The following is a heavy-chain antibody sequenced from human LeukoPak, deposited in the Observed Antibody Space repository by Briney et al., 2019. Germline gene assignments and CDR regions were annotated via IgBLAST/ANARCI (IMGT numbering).Heavy chain of an antibody. CDR3: ARELVVTAGDDAFDI. V-gene: IGHV5-51*01. CDR2: IYPGDSDT. J-gene: IGHJ3*02. CDR1: GYSFTSYW. D-gene: IGHD2-21*02. Sequence: GESLKISCKGSGYSFTSYWIGWVRQMPGKGLEWMGIIYPGDSDTRYSPSFQGQVTISADKSISTAYLQWSSLKASDTAMYYCARELVVTAGDDAFDIWGQGTMVTVSS.